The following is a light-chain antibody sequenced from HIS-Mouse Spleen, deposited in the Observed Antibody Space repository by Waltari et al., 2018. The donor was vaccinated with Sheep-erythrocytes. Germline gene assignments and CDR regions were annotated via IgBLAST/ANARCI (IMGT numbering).Light chain of an antibody. CDR2: EGS. V-gene: IGLV2-23*01. CDR3: CSYAGSSTPWV. CDR1: SSDVGSYNL. J-gene: IGLJ3*02. Sequence: QSALTQPASVSGSPGQSITISCTGTSSDVGSYNLVSWYQQHPGKAPKLMSYEGSKRPSGVSNRFSGSKSGNTASLPISGLQAEDEADYYCCSYAGSSTPWVFGGGTKLTVL.